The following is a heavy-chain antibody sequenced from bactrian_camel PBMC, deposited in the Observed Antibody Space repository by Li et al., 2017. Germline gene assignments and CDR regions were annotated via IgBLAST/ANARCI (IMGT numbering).Heavy chain of an antibody. Sequence: VQLVESGGGPALSGGSLRLSCAASGFTSSSYDMNWVRQAPGKGLEWVSGISTGGTRTYYTDSVKGRFTISRDGAKNTVDLQMNSLKSEDTAVYYCVAHAEYSLPLERTQNYWGQGTQVTVS. CDR3: VAHAEYSLPLERTQNY. J-gene: IGHJ4*01. CDR1: GFTSSSYD. V-gene: IGHV3S40*01. D-gene: IGHD2*01. CDR2: ISTGGTRT.